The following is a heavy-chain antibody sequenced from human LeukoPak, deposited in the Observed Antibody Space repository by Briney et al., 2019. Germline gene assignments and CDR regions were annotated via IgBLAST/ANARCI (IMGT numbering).Heavy chain of an antibody. V-gene: IGHV3-23*01. CDR1: GFTFNTYA. J-gene: IGHJ4*02. D-gene: IGHD3-10*01. CDR2: ISGNGGST. CDR3: ANYGSGSYFDY. Sequence: GGSLRLSCAASGFTFNTYAMTWVRQAPGKGLEWVSAISGNGGSTYYADSVKGRFAISRDNSKNTLDLQMNSLRSEDTAVYYCANYGSGSYFDYWGQGTLVTVSS.